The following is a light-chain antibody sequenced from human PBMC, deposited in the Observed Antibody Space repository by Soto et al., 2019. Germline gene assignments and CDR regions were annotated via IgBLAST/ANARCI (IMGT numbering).Light chain of an antibody. J-gene: IGLJ3*02. V-gene: IGLV1-51*01. CDR2: DNY. CDR1: SSSVGHES. CDR3: GTWDTTLNVWV. Sequence: QSVLTQPPSVSAAPGQTVTISCSGSSSSVGHESVSWYQSLPGTAPKLLIYDNYKRPSGIPDRFSGSQSGTSATLGITGLQTGDEVDYYCGTWDTTLNVWVFGGGTKLTVL.